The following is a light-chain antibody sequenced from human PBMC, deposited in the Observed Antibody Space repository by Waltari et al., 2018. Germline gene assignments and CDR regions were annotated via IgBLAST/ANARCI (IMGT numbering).Light chain of an antibody. CDR1: KLGDKY. Sequence: SYELTQPPSVSVSPGQTASIPCSGDKLGDKYVCWYQHKPGQSPVLVIYHDTKRPSGIPERFSGSNSGNTATLTISGTQTMDEADYYCQAWDTSTVVVFGGGTKLTVL. V-gene: IGLV3-1*01. CDR3: QAWDTSTVVV. CDR2: HDT. J-gene: IGLJ2*01.